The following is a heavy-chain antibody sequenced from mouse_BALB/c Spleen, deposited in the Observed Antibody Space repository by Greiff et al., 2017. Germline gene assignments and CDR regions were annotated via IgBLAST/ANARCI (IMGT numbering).Heavy chain of an antibody. CDR2: IYPGDGDT. CDR1: GYTFTSYW. D-gene: IGHD2-14*01. J-gene: IGHJ4*01. Sequence: LQESGAELARPGASVKLSCKASGYTFTSYWMQWVKQRPGQGLEWIGAIYPGDGDTRYTQKFKGKATLTADKSSSTAYMQLSSLASEDSAVYYCAREGDRYDYYAMDYWGQGTSVTVSS. CDR3: AREGDRYDYYAMDY. V-gene: IGHV1-87*01.